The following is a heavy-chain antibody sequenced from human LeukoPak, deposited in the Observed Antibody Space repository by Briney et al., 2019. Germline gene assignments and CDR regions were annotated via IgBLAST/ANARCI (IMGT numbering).Heavy chain of an antibody. D-gene: IGHD6-19*01. Sequence: SGGSLRLSCAASGFTFSSYGMLWVRQAPGKGLEWVAVIWYDGSNKYYTDSVKGRFTISRDNSKNTLYLQMNSLRAEDTAVYYCARVAGHDAFDIWGRGTMVTVSS. CDR3: ARVAGHDAFDI. CDR2: IWYDGSNK. J-gene: IGHJ3*02. V-gene: IGHV3-33*01. CDR1: GFTFSSYG.